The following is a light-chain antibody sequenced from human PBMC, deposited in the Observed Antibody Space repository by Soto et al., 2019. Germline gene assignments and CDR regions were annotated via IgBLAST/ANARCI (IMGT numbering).Light chain of an antibody. Sequence: QSLLTHPPSLSGAPGQRVTISCTGSSSNIGANYDVHWYQHRPGTAPKLLIFGNTNRPSGVPDRFSGSKSGTSASLAITGLQAEDEGDYYCQSYDSTLSARYVFGTGTKVTGL. CDR1: SSNIGANYD. CDR3: QSYDSTLSARYV. CDR2: GNT. J-gene: IGLJ1*01. V-gene: IGLV1-40*01.